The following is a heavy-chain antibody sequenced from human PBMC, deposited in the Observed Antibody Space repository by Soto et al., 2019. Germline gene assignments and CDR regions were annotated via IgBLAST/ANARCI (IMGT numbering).Heavy chain of an antibody. Sequence: GESLKISCKGSGYSFTSYWIGWVHQMPGKGLEWMGIIYPGDSDTRYSPSFQGQVTISADKSISTAYLQWSSLKASDTAMYYCATRYCSGGSCYSSLIDAFDIWGQGTMVTVSS. CDR1: GYSFTSYW. D-gene: IGHD2-15*01. CDR2: IYPGDSDT. CDR3: ATRYCSGGSCYSSLIDAFDI. J-gene: IGHJ3*02. V-gene: IGHV5-51*07.